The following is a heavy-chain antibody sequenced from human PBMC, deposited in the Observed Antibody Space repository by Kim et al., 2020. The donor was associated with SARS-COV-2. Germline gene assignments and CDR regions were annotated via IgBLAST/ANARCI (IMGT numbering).Heavy chain of an antibody. J-gene: IGHJ2*01. CDR3: ASHSSNWYSWYFDL. D-gene: IGHD6-13*01. Sequence: AESGKGRFTISRSNSRNTLYLQMNRLRAEDTAVYYCASHSSNWYSWYFDLWGRGTLVTVSS. V-gene: IGHV3-53*01.